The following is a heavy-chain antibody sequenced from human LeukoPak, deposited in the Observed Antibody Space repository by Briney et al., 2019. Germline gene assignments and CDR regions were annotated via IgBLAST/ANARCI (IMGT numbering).Heavy chain of an antibody. CDR2: ISSSSSYI. CDR3: ARAHNWKYGTFDY. V-gene: IGHV3-21*01. D-gene: IGHD1-7*01. CDR1: GFTFSSYS. J-gene: IGHJ4*02. Sequence: GGSLRLSCAASGFTFSSYSMNWVRQAPGKGLEWVSCISSSSSYIYYADSVKGGFTSSRENDKNSLYLQMNSLRVEDTAVYYCARAHNWKYGTFDYWGQGTLVTVSS.